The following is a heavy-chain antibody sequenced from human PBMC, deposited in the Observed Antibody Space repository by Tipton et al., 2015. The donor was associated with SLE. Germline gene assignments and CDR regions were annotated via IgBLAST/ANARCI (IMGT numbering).Heavy chain of an antibody. CDR2: INPSGGST. Sequence: QSGAEVKKPGASVKASCKASGYTFTSYYMHWVRQAPGQGLEWMGIINPSGGSTSYAQKFQGRVTMTRDTSTSTVYMELSSLRSEDTAVYYCARDLKGSSGWPDAFDIWGQGTMVTVSS. V-gene: IGHV1-46*01. CDR3: ARDLKGSSGWPDAFDI. J-gene: IGHJ3*02. CDR1: GYTFTSYY. D-gene: IGHD6-19*01.